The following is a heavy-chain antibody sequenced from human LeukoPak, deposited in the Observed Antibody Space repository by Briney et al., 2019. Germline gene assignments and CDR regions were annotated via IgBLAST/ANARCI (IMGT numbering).Heavy chain of an antibody. D-gene: IGHD2-2*01. Sequence: GGSLTLSCAASEFTFSNYWMHWVRQAPGKGLVWVARINSDKSGATYADSVKGRFTISRDNAKNTLYLQMNSLRAEDTAVYYSANLSPSRSWGQGTLVTVSS. CDR2: INSDKSGA. CDR1: EFTFSNYW. J-gene: IGHJ4*01. V-gene: IGHV3-74*01. CDR3: ANLSPSRS.